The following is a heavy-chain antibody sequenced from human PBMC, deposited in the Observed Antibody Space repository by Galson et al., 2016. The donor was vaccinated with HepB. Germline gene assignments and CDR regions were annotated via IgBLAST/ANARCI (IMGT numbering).Heavy chain of an antibody. CDR1: GGTFSDYA. Sequence: SVKVSCKASGGTFSDYAISWVRQAPGQGLEWMGGIIPIFGTANYAQKFQGRVTITADESTSTAYMELRSLRSDDTAVYYCARLASITIFGVVSDWGQGTLVTVSS. CDR3: ARLASITIFGVVSD. V-gene: IGHV1-69*13. D-gene: IGHD3-3*01. J-gene: IGHJ4*02. CDR2: IIPIFGTA.